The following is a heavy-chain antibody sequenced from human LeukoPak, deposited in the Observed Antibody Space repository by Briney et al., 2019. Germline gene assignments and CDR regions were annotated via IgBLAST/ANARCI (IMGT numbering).Heavy chain of an antibody. CDR2: ISYSGAT. CDR3: TRVRTGSLSEY. D-gene: IGHD2-8*02. J-gene: IGHJ4*02. Sequence: PSETLSLTCTVSGGSISSSNYHWGWIRQPPGKGLEWIASISYSGATFYNPSLQSRVTISRDTSTNQFSVTLNSVTAADTAVYYCTRVRTGSLSEYWGQGTLVTVSS. CDR1: GGSISSSNYH. V-gene: IGHV4-39*07.